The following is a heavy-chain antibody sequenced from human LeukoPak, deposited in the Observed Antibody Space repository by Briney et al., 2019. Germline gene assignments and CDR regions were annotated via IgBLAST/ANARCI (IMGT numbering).Heavy chain of an antibody. D-gene: IGHD6-6*01. CDR3: ARGRIAARLPHFDY. V-gene: IGHV4-59*01. Sequence: PETLSLTCTVSGGSISSYYWSWIRQPPGKGLEWIGYIYYSGSTNYNPSLKSRVTISVDTSKNQFSLKLSSVTAADTAVYYCARGRIAARLPHFDYWGQGTLVTVSS. CDR1: GGSISSYY. CDR2: IYYSGST. J-gene: IGHJ4*02.